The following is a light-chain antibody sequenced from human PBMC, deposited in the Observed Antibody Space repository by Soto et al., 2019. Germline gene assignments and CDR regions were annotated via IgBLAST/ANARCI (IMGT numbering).Light chain of an antibody. CDR2: WAS. CDR3: QQYYTTPPT. CDR1: QSVLFSINQKNY. Sequence: DIVLTQSPDSVAVSLGERATINCKSSQSVLFSINQKNYLAWYHQKPGPPPQLLIYWASIRESGVPTRFSGSGSGTNFTLPISSLQAEDAAVYYCQQYYTTPPTFGLGTKVEVK. V-gene: IGKV4-1*01. J-gene: IGKJ1*01.